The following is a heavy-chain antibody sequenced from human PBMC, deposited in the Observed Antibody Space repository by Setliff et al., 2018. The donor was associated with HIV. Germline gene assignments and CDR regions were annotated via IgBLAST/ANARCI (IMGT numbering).Heavy chain of an antibody. CDR2: ISGSGGST. D-gene: IGHD2-2*01. CDR1: GFTFSSYA. CDR3: AKFRVVVPAAIPEYFQH. V-gene: IGHV3-23*01. Sequence: QPGGSLRLSCAASGFTFSSYAMSWVRQAPGKGLEWVSAISGSGGSTYYADSVKGRFTISRDNSKNTLYLQMNSLRAEDTAVYYCAKFRVVVPAAIPEYFQHWGQGTLVTVSS. J-gene: IGHJ1*01.